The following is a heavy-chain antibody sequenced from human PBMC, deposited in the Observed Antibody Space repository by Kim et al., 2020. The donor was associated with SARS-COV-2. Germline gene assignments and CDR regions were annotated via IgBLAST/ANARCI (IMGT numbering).Heavy chain of an antibody. CDR2: ITKSSTTI. CDR1: GCTFSAYD. V-gene: IGHV3-48*02. J-gene: IGHJ3*02. D-gene: IGHD3-16*01. CDR3: VRDRMGGAFDM. Sequence: GGSLRLSCATYGCTFSAYDWNWFRQAPGKGLEWLAFITKSSTTIYYADSVEGRFTISRDNAKNALFLQMNSLRDEDTALYYCVRDRMGGAFDMWGQGTMVTVSS.